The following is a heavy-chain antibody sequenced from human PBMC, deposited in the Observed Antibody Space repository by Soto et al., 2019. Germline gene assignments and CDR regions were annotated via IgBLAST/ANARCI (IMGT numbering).Heavy chain of an antibody. D-gene: IGHD5-18*01. J-gene: IGHJ6*02. CDR2: ISGSGGST. CDR3: ARIQLAGGYYYYGMDV. V-gene: IGHV3-23*01. CDR1: GFTFSSYA. Sequence: GGSLRLSCAASGFTFSSYAMSWVRQAPGKGLEWVSAISGSGGSTYYADSVKGRFTISRDNSKNTLYLQMNSLRAEDTAVYYCARIQLAGGYYYYGMDVWGQGTTVTVSS.